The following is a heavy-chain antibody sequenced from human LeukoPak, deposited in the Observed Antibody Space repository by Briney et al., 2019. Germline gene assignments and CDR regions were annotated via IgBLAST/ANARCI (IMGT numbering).Heavy chain of an antibody. V-gene: IGHV3-30-3*01. CDR1: GFTFSSYA. CDR2: ISYDGSNK. CDR3: ARDGGYSYGPFDY. Sequence: GRSQRLSCAASGFTFSSYAMHWVRQAPGKGLEWVAVISYDGSNKYYADSVKGRFTISRDNSKNTLYLQMNSLRAEDTAVYYCARDGGYSYGPFDYWGQGTLVTVSS. D-gene: IGHD5-18*01. J-gene: IGHJ4*02.